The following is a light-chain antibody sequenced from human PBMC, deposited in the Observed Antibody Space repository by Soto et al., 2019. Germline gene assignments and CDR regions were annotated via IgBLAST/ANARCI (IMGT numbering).Light chain of an antibody. J-gene: IGLJ3*02. Sequence: QSALTQPASVSGSPGQSITISCTGTSSDVGGFDFVSWFQRRPGKAPRLIIYEVTNRPSGISDRFSGSKSGNTASLTISGLQAEDEADYYCSAYTARSTLVFGGGTKLTVL. CDR3: SAYTARSTLV. V-gene: IGLV2-14*01. CDR2: EVT. CDR1: SSDVGGFDF.